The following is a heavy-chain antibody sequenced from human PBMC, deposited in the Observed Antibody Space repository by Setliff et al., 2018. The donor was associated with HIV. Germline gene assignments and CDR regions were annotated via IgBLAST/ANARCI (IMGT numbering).Heavy chain of an antibody. V-gene: IGHV4-61*10. D-gene: IGHD3-10*01. CDR3: ARGQRVLLWFGATAAWFDP. Sequence: SETLSLTCTVSGGSVNSQSDYWTWIRQPAGKGLEWLGHIYISRSTNYNPSFKGRVAMSVDRSKNQFSLKLSSVTAADTAVYYCARGQRVLLWFGATAAWFDPWGQGTLVTVSS. CDR2: IYISRST. J-gene: IGHJ5*02. CDR1: GGSVNSQSDY.